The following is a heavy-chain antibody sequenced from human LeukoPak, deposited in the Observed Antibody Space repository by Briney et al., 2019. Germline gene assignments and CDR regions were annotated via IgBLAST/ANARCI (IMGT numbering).Heavy chain of an antibody. D-gene: IGHD3-10*01. Sequence: SETLSLTCTVSGGSISSSSYYWGWIRQPPGKGLEWIGSIYYSGSTYYNPSLKSRVTISVDTSKNQFSLKLSSVTAADTAVYYCARAMVRGVVDYWGQGTLVTVSS. CDR2: IYYSGST. J-gene: IGHJ4*02. V-gene: IGHV4-39*07. CDR1: GGSISSSSYY. CDR3: ARAMVRGVVDY.